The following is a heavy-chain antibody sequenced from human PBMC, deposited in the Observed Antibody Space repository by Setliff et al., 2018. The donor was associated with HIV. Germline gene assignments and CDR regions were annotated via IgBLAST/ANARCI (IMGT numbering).Heavy chain of an antibody. CDR3: AKKGNGDYHFDY. J-gene: IGHJ4*02. D-gene: IGHD4-17*01. CDR1: GDSISSNDW. V-gene: IGHV4-28*05. CDR2: IYYSGSI. Sequence: SETLSLTCVVSGDSISSNDWWGWIRQCPGKGLEWIGYIYYSGSIYYNPSLKSRVTMSVDTYKNQFSLKLSSVTAVDTAVYYCAKKGNGDYHFDYWGQGTLVTVSS.